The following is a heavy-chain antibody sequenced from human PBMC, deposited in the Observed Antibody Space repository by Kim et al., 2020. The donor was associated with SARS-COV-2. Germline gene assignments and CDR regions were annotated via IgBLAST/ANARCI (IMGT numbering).Heavy chain of an antibody. D-gene: IGHD3-10*01. J-gene: IGHJ4*02. CDR1: GFTFSSYG. CDR3: AKDYRGLSYFDY. Sequence: GGSLRLSCAASGFTFSSYGMHWVRQAPGKGLEWVAVISYDGSNKYYADSVKGRFTISRDNSKNTLYLQMNSLRAEDTAVYYCAKDYRGLSYFDYWGQGTLVTVSS. V-gene: IGHV3-30*18. CDR2: ISYDGSNK.